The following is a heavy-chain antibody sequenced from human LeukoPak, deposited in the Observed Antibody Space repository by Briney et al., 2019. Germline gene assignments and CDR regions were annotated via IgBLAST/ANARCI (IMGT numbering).Heavy chain of an antibody. Sequence: PSETLSLTCTVSGGSISSSSYYWGWIRQPPGKGLEWIGSIYYSGSTYYNPSLKSRVTISVDTSKNQFSLKLSSVTAADTAVYYCARDTRDFWSGSFRRWFDPWGQGTLVTVSS. CDR3: ARDTRDFWSGSFRRWFDP. CDR2: IYYSGST. J-gene: IGHJ5*02. V-gene: IGHV4-39*07. D-gene: IGHD3-3*01. CDR1: GGSISSSSYY.